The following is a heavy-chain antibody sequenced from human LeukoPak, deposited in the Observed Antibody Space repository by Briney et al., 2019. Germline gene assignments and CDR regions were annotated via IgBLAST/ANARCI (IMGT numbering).Heavy chain of an antibody. J-gene: IGHJ4*02. CDR1: GLTFSSYG. V-gene: IGHV3-23*01. CDR2: ITGGGGTT. Sequence: GGSLRLSCEASGLTFSSYGMSWVRQAPGKGLQWVSAITGGGGTTYYADSVKGRFTISRDNSKNMLYLQMNSLRAEDTAVCYCAKMQGYFDYWGQGTLVPVSS. CDR3: AKMQGYFDY.